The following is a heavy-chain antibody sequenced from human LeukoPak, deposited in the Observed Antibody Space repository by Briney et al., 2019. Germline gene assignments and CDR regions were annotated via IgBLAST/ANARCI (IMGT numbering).Heavy chain of an antibody. J-gene: IGHJ6*02. CDR1: GFTLSTYW. V-gene: IGHV3-7*03. CDR3: ARGGGLDV. D-gene: IGHD3-16*01. CDR2: IKQDGSQE. Sequence: PGGSLRLSCAASGFTLSTYWMSWVRQAPGKGLEWVAHIKQDGSQEYYVDSVRGRFTISRDNAKSSLYLQMSNLRAEDTAVYFCARGGGLDVWGQGATVTVSS.